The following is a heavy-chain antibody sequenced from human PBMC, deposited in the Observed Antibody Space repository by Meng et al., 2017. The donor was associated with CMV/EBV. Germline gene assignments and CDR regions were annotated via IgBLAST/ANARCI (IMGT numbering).Heavy chain of an antibody. CDR3: ARLRIAVAGDFDY. J-gene: IGHJ4*02. V-gene: IGHV4-39*01. CDR1: GGSISSSSYY. CDR2: IYYSGST. D-gene: IGHD6-19*01. Sequence: SETLSLTCTVSGGSISSSSYYWGWIRQPPGTGLEWIGSIYYSGSTYHNPSLKSRVTISVDTSKNQFSLKLSSVTAADTAVYYCARLRIAVAGDFDYWGQGTLVTVSS.